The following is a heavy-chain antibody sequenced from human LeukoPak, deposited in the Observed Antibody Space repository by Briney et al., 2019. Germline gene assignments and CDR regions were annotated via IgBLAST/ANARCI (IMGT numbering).Heavy chain of an antibody. D-gene: IGHD3-22*01. J-gene: IGHJ4*02. Sequence: GGSLRLSCAASGFTVSSNYMSWVRQAPGKGLEWVSVIYSGGSTYYADSVKGRFTISRDNSKNTLYLQMNSLRAEDTAVYYCAKVAPLVVVVITHDYWGQGTLVTVSS. CDR3: AKVAPLVVVVITHDY. V-gene: IGHV3-53*01. CDR1: GFTVSSNY. CDR2: IYSGGST.